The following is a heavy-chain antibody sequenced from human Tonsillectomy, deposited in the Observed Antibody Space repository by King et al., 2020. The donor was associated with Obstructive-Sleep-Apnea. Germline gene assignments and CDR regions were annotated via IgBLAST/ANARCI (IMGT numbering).Heavy chain of an antibody. Sequence: QLQESGPGLVKPSETLSLTCTVSGGSISSSSYYWGWSRQPPGKGLEWIVSIYYSGSTYYNQSLKSRVTTSGETSKNQFSLKLSSVTAADTAVYYCASAYDSSGYYDHWGQGTLVTVSS. J-gene: IGHJ5*02. V-gene: IGHV4-39*07. CDR1: GGSISSSSYY. D-gene: IGHD3-22*01. CDR2: IYYSGST. CDR3: ASAYDSSGYYDH.